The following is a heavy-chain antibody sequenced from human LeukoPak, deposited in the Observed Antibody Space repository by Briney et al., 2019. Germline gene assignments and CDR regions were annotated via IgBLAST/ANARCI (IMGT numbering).Heavy chain of an antibody. CDR1: GYTFTGYY. J-gene: IGHJ3*02. CDR2: INPNSGGT. Sequence: ASVKVSCKASGYTFTGYYMHWVRQAPGQGLEWMGWINPNSGGTNYAQKFQGRVTMTRDTSISTAYMELSRLRSDDTAVYYCAREGRYGILTGYGAFDIWGQGTMVTVSS. CDR3: AREGRYGILTGYGAFDI. D-gene: IGHD3-9*01. V-gene: IGHV1-2*02.